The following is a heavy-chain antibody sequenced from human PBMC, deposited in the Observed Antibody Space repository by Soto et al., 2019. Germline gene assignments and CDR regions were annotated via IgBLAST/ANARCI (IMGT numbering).Heavy chain of an antibody. V-gene: IGHV3-74*01. CDR3: TRDGWAVAEN. Sequence: VVLVESGGGLVQPGGSLRLSCAASGFTFSAFSMHWVRQVPGKGLAWVSRINSEGDVRDYAGSVRGRFTISRDNAKNTLYLRMDSLRVEDSAMYHCTRDGWAVAENWGQGTVVTVSS. J-gene: IGHJ4*02. CDR2: INSEGDVR. D-gene: IGHD6-19*01. CDR1: GFTFSAFS.